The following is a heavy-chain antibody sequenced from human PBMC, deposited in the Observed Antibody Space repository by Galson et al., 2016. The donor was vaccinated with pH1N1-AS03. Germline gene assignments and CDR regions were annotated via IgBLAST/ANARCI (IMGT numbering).Heavy chain of an antibody. CDR1: GFTFSSYS. V-gene: IGHV3-64*02. J-gene: IGHJ6*02. CDR3: AREAEHYYYALHV. CDR2: ISSAGDT. Sequence: SLRLSCAASGFTFSSYSLHWVRQAPGKGLVYVSAISSAGDTYYTDSVKGRFTISRDKSKNTVYLQMGSLRPEDVAVYYWAREAEHYYYALHVWGQGTTVTVSS.